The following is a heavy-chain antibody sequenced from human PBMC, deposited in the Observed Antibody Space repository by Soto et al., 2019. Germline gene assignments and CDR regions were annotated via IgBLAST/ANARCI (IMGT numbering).Heavy chain of an antibody. CDR1: GGSISSSSYY. D-gene: IGHD5-18*01. CDR3: TCIFSGGYGYGFYYYGMDV. Sequence: QLQLQESGPGLVKPSETLSLTCTVSGGSISSSSYYWGWIRQPPGKGLEWIGSIYYSGSTYYNPSLKSRVTLSVDTSKSQFSLKLSSVTAADTAVYYCTCIFSGGYGYGFYYYGMDVWGQGTTVTVSS. V-gene: IGHV4-39*01. J-gene: IGHJ6*02. CDR2: IYYSGST.